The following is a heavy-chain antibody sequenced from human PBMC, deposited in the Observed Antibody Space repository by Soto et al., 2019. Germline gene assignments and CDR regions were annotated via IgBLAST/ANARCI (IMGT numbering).Heavy chain of an antibody. J-gene: IGHJ6*03. CDR2: IYSGGST. CDR1: GFTVSSNY. D-gene: IGHD6-6*01. V-gene: IGHV3-53*04. Sequence: PGGSLRLSCAASGFTVSSNYMSWVRQAPGKGLEWVSVIYSGGSTYYADSVKGRFTISRHNPKNTLYLQMNSLRAEDTAVYYCARGGYSSSSGEYYYYYYYMDVWGKGTTVTVSS. CDR3: ARGGYSSSSGEYYYYYYYMDV.